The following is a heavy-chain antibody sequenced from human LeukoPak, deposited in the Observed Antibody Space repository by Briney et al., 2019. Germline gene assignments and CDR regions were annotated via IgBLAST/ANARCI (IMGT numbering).Heavy chain of an antibody. CDR1: GGSISSSSYY. CDR3: ARRTRRPIRTVFDY. V-gene: IGHV4-39*07. Sequence: SETLSLTCTVSGGSISSSSYYWGWIRQPPGKGLEWIGEINHSGSTNHNPSLKSRVTISVDTSKNQFSLKLSSVTAADTAVYYCARRTRRPIRTVFDYWGQGTLVTVSS. CDR2: INHSGST. J-gene: IGHJ4*02. D-gene: IGHD2-2*01.